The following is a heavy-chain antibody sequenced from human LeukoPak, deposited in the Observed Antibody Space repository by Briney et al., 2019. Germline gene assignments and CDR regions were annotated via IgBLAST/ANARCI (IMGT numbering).Heavy chain of an antibody. J-gene: IGHJ3*02. D-gene: IGHD6-6*01. V-gene: IGHV3-9*01. CDR3: AKDSSSGSYALDI. CDR2: ISWNSGSI. Sequence: PGRSLRLSCAASGFTFDDYAMHWVRQAPGKGLEWVSGISWNSGSIGYADPVKGRFTISRDNAKNSLYLQMNSLRAEDTALYYCAKDSSSGSYALDIWGQGTMVTVSS. CDR1: GFTFDDYA.